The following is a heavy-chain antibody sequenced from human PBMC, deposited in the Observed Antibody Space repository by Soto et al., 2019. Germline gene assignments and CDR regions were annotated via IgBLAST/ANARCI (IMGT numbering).Heavy chain of an antibody. CDR3: ARSASITIFGVVIKDTNWFDP. CDR1: GRSIRSYY. D-gene: IGHD3-3*01. Sequence: ETLSLTCTVSGRSIRSYYWSWIRQPPGKGLEWIGYIYYSGSTNYNPSLKSRVTISVDTSKNQFSLKLSSVTAADTAVYYCARSASITIFGVVIKDTNWFDPWGQGTLVTVSS. J-gene: IGHJ5*02. V-gene: IGHV4-59*08. CDR2: IYYSGST.